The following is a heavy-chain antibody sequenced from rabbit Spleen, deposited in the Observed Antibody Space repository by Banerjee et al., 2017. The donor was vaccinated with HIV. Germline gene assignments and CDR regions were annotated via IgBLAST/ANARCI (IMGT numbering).Heavy chain of an antibody. D-gene: IGHD4-2*01. CDR2: IRTITNGGA. CDR1: GFSFSGSCV. J-gene: IGHJ6*01. CDR3: ARGAWDNRKGWDL. V-gene: IGHV1S45*01. Sequence: QEQLEESGGDLVKPEGSLTLTCTASGFSFSGSCVMCWVRQAPGKGLEWIACIRTITNGGAYYASWAKGRFTISRSTSLNTVTLQLNSLTVADTATYFCARGAWDNRKGWDLWGPGTLVTVS.